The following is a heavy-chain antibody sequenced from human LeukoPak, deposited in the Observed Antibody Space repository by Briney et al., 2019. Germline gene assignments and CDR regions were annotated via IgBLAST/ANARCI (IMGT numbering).Heavy chain of an antibody. CDR2: INTSGST. CDR3: ARDHYDSRGYYSGYMDV. V-gene: IGHV4-4*07. Sequence: SETLSLTCTASGGSISSYFWSWIRQPAGKGPEWIGRINTSGSTNYNPFLKSRVTISVDTSKNQFSLKLSSVTAADTAVYYCARDHYDSRGYYSGYMDVWGKGTTVTISS. D-gene: IGHD3-22*01. J-gene: IGHJ6*03. CDR1: GGSISSYF.